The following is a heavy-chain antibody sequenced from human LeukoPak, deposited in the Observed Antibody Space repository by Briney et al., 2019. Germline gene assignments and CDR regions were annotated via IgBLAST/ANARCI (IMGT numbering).Heavy chain of an antibody. D-gene: IGHD1-26*01. V-gene: IGHV3-21*06. Sequence: PGGSLRLSCAASGFTFSSYSMNWVRQAPGKGLEWVSSISSSSSSIYYADSVMGRFTISRDNAKNSLYLQLNSLRAEDTAVFYCARSREGWYFDIWGRGTLVTVSS. CDR3: ARSREGWYFDI. J-gene: IGHJ2*01. CDR1: GFTFSSYS. CDR2: ISSSSSSI.